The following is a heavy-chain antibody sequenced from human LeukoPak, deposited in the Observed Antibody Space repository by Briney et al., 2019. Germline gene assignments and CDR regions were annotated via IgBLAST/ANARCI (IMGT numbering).Heavy chain of an antibody. J-gene: IGHJ3*02. CDR2: ISTSGTTI. CDR3: ARGGAYSVWAFDI. V-gene: IGHV3-48*03. D-gene: IGHD5/OR15-5a*01. Sequence: PAGSLRLSCAASGFSFSSYEMNWVRQAPGKGLEWVSYISTSGTTIYYADSVKGRFTISRDNAEKSLYLQMNSLRADDTAVYYCARGGAYSVWAFDIWGQGTMVAVSS. CDR1: GFSFSSYE.